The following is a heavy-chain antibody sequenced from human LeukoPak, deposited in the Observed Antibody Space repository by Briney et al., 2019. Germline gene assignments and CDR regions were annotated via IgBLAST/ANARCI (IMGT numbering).Heavy chain of an antibody. Sequence: GGSLRLSCAASGFAFSDYSMNWVRQAPGKGLEWVSYISSSDNTIHYADSVKGRFTISRDNAKNSLYLEMNSLRDEDTAVYYCARGKEQQLVSRYWGQGTLVTVSS. D-gene: IGHD6-13*01. CDR3: ARGKEQQLVSRY. CDR1: GFAFSDYS. J-gene: IGHJ4*02. CDR2: ISSSDNTI. V-gene: IGHV3-48*02.